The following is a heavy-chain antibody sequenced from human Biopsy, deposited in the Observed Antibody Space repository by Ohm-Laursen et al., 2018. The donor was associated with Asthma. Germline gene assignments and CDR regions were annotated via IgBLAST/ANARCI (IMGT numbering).Heavy chain of an antibody. CDR1: GYTFTHYA. V-gene: IGHV1-3*01. J-gene: IGHJ5*02. D-gene: IGHD2-8*02. CDR3: ARDGNWCRLRNCSPPGYWFDP. CDR2: INAGNGKL. Sequence: ASVKVSCKSSGYTFTHYAIHWLRQAPGQRPEWIGWINAGNGKLEYSGKFQGRVTITRDTSATTAYMELSSLTSGDTAVYYCARDGNWCRLRNCSPPGYWFDPWGQGTLVTVSS.